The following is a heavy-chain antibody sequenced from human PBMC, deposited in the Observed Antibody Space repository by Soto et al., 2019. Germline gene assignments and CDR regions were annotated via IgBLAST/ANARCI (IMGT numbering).Heavy chain of an antibody. Sequence: LRLSCAASGFNFGVFGMHWVRQAPGKGLEWLSVLSYEGSEEYYADSVRGRFTISRDNSKNTLFLQMDSLRVDDTGVYYCALTRRSSLLEVAGPGFEYWGQGTLATVSS. CDR3: ALTRRSSLLEVAGPGFEY. V-gene: IGHV3-30*03. CDR1: GFNFGVFG. CDR2: LSYEGSEE. D-gene: IGHD6-19*01. J-gene: IGHJ4*02.